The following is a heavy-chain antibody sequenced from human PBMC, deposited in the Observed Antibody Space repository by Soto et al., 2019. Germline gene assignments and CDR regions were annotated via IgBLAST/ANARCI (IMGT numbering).Heavy chain of an antibody. CDR2: IYWNDDK. V-gene: IGHV2-5*01. CDR1: GFSLSTSGVG. J-gene: IGHJ6*02. Sequence: QITLKESGPTVVKPTQTLTLTSTFSGFSLSTSGVGVGWIRQPPGKALELLALIYWNDDKHYRPSLKSRLNITKDTSKNQVVLTMTNMDPVDTATYYCAHTDADAYYLGMHVWGQGTTVTVSS. CDR3: AHTDADAYYLGMHV.